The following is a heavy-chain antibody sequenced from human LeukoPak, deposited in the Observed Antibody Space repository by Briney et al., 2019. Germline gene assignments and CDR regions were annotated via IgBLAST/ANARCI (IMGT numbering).Heavy chain of an antibody. D-gene: IGHD2-15*01. CDR1: GFTVSSNY. CDR3: ARVARSTFCSGGSCYIDH. Sequence: GGSLRLSCAASGFTVSSNYMTWVRQAPGKGLEWVSYIYSAYNTFYSDSVKGRFTISKDNSKNSLNLQMNSLRAEDTAVYYCARVARSTFCSGGSCYIDHWGQGTLVTVSS. CDR2: IYSAYNT. J-gene: IGHJ4*02. V-gene: IGHV3-53*01.